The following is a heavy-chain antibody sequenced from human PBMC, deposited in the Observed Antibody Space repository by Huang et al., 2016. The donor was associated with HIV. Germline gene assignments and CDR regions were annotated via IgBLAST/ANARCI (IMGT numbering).Heavy chain of an antibody. J-gene: IGHJ3*02. CDR3: ARMFKYDSGGYWGNDAFDI. CDR2: ISDSGST. V-gene: IGHV4-34*02. D-gene: IGHD3-22*01. CDR1: GGSFSGHY. Sequence: QAQLQQWGAELLKPSETLSLTCAVSGGSFSGHYWTWIRQPPGRGLEWIGEISDSGSTAYSPSLKSRVTISGDTSQSQFSLKLNSVTAADTAIYYCARMFKYDSGGYWGNDAFDIWGQGTMVTVSS.